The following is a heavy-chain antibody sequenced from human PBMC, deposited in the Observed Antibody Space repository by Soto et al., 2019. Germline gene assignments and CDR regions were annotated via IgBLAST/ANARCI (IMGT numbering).Heavy chain of an antibody. V-gene: IGHV3-30-3*01. CDR1: GFTFSSYA. CDR3: ARDGDSSSWYSLVYYYGMDV. CDR2: ISYDGSNK. Sequence: GGSRRLSCAASGFTFSSYAMHWVRQAPGKGLEWVAVISYDGSNKYYADSVKGRFTISRDNSKNTLYLQMNSLRAEDTAVYYCARDGDSSSWYSLVYYYGMDVWGQGTTVTVSS. D-gene: IGHD6-13*01. J-gene: IGHJ6*02.